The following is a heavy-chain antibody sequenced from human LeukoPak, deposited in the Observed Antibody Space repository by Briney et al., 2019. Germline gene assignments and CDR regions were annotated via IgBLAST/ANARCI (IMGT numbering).Heavy chain of an antibody. Sequence: SETLSLTCTVSGGSLSSYYWSWIRQPPGKGLEWIGYIYYSGSTNYNPSLKSRVTISVDTSKNQFSLKLSSVTAADTAVYYCARPRYSYGYVDAFDIWGQGTMVTVSS. V-gene: IGHV4-59*01. J-gene: IGHJ3*02. CDR3: ARPRYSYGYVDAFDI. CDR2: IYYSGST. CDR1: GGSLSSYY. D-gene: IGHD5-18*01.